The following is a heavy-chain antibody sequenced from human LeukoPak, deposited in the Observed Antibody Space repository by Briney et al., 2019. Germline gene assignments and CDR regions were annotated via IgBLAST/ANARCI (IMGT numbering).Heavy chain of an antibody. Sequence: PGGSLRLSCAASGFTFSSSAMNWVRQAPGKGLEWVSAIGGGDGGSTYYADSVKGRFTISRDNSKNTLYLQMNSLRAEDTAVYYCAKEGSYAYFDYWGQGTLVTVSS. D-gene: IGHD3-16*01. CDR2: IGGGDGGST. J-gene: IGHJ4*02. CDR3: AKEGSYAYFDY. V-gene: IGHV3-23*01. CDR1: GFTFSSSA.